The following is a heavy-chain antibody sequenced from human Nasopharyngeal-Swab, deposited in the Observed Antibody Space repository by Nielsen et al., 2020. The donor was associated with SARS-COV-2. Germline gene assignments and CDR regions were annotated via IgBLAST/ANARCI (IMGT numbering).Heavy chain of an antibody. CDR2: ITGDGRNT. J-gene: IGHJ4*02. V-gene: IGHV3-74*01. CDR3: ARPVDDSSGNEFHY. Sequence: VRQAPGKGLEWVSRITGDGRNTRCADSVKGRFTISRDNAKNALYLQMNSLRVEDTAVYYCARPVDDSSGNEFHYWGQGTLVTVSS. D-gene: IGHD6-19*01.